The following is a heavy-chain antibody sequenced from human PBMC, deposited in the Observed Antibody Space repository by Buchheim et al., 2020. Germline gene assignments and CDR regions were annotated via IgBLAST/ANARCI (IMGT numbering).Heavy chain of an antibody. J-gene: IGHJ4*02. CDR1: GFTFSSYA. CDR3: ASLTVMLLTDYGDSLDY. V-gene: IGHV3-30*14. D-gene: IGHD4-17*01. CDR2: ISYDGSNK. Sequence: QVQLVESGGGVVQPGRSLRLSCAASGFTFSSYAMHWVRQAPGKGLEWVAVISYDGSNKYYADSVKGRFTISRDNSKTTLYLQMNSLRAEDTAVYYCASLTVMLLTDYGDSLDYWGQGTL.